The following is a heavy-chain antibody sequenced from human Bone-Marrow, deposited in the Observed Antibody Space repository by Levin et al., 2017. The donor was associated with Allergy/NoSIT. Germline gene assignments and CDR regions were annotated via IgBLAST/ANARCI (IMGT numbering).Heavy chain of an antibody. J-gene: IGHJ4*02. CDR2: IYPGDSDT. D-gene: IGHD4-11*01. CDR1: GYSFTSYW. Sequence: GGSLRLSCKGSGYSFTSYWIGWVRQMPGKGLEWMGIIYPGDSDTRYSPSFQGQVTISADKSISTAYLQWSSLKASDTAMYYCATYSNPINFDYWGQGTLVTVSS. CDR3: ATYSNPINFDY. V-gene: IGHV5-51*01.